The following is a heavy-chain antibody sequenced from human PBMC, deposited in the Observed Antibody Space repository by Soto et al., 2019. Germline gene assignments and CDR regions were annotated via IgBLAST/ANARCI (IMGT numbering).Heavy chain of an antibody. J-gene: IGHJ4*02. CDR3: AKAQWLLGGDYFDS. CDR1: GFIFSAYA. D-gene: IGHD6-19*01. Sequence: EVKLLESGGGLVQPGGSLKLSCAASGFIFSAYAMSWVRQAPGKGLEWVSTISDTIGATDYADSVKGRFTISRDISRYTLYLEMNNLRAEDTAMYYCAKAQWLLGGDYFDSWGQGALVTVSS. V-gene: IGHV3-23*01. CDR2: ISDTIGAT.